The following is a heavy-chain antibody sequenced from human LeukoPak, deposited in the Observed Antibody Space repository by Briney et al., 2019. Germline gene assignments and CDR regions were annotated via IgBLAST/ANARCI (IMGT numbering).Heavy chain of an antibody. CDR1: GGSFSGYY. D-gene: IGHD1-1*01. CDR2: INHSGST. CDR3: ARYRIEYRKKGFDY. J-gene: IGHJ4*02. Sequence: PSETLSLTCAVYGGSFSGYYWSWIRQPPGKGLEWIGEINHSGSTNYNPSLKSRVTISVDTSKNQFSLKLSSVTAADTAVYYCARYRIEYRKKGFDYWGQGTLVTVYS. V-gene: IGHV4-34*01.